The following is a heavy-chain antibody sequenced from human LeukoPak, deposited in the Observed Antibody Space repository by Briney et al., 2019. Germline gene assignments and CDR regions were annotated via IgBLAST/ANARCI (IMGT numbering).Heavy chain of an antibody. CDR2: ISYSGSA. CDR3: ARDRFGEYYFDY. J-gene: IGHJ4*02. Sequence: SQTLSLTCTVSGGSISSGDYYWSWIRQPPGKGLEWIGYISYSGSAYYNPSLKNRVTISVHTSTNQFSLRLSSVTAADTAVYYCARDRFGEYYFDYWGQGTLVTVSS. V-gene: IGHV4-30-4*01. CDR1: GGSISSGDYY. D-gene: IGHD3-10*01.